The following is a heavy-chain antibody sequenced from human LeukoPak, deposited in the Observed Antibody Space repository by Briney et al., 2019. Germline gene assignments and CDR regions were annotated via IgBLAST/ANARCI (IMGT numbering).Heavy chain of an antibody. V-gene: IGHV3-23*01. CDR3: ALFLLWFGELLRVDAFDI. J-gene: IGHJ3*02. Sequence: GGSLRPSCAASGFTFSSYAMSWVRQAPGKGLEWVSAISGSGGSTYYADSVKGRFTISRDNSKNTLYLQMNSLRAEDTAVYYCALFLLWFGELLRVDAFDIWGQGTMVTVSS. CDR2: ISGSGGST. CDR1: GFTFSSYA. D-gene: IGHD3-10*01.